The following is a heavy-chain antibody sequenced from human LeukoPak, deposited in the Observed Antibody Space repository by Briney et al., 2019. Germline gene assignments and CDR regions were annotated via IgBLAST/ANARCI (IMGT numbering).Heavy chain of an antibody. CDR1: GYTFTSYY. Sequence: AASVKVSCKASGYTFTSYYMHWVRQAPGQGREWMGIINPSGGSTIYAQKFQGRVTMTRDTSTSTVYMELSSLRSEDTAVYYCARVLLLTGFDYWGQGTLVTVSS. D-gene: IGHD3-9*01. CDR2: INPSGGST. V-gene: IGHV1-46*01. CDR3: ARVLLLTGFDY. J-gene: IGHJ4*02.